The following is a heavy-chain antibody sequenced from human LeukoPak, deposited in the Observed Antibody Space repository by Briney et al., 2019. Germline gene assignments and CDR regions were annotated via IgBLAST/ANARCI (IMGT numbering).Heavy chain of an antibody. CDR1: GGSFSGYY. Sequence: RSSETLSLTCAVYGGSFSGYYWSWIRQPPGKGLEWIGEINHSGSTNYNPSLKSRVTISVDTSKNQFSLKLSSVTAADTAVYYCARAPQCSGGSCYHDMSGWRKVPAGQIFDYWGQGTLVTVSS. CDR3: ARAPQCSGGSCYHDMSGWRKVPAGQIFDY. D-gene: IGHD2-15*01. V-gene: IGHV4-34*01. J-gene: IGHJ4*02. CDR2: INHSGST.